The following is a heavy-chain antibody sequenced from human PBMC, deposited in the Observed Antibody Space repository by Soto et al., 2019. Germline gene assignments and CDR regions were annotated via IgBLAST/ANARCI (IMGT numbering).Heavy chain of an antibody. Sequence: SETLSLTCTVSGGSISSGGYYWSWIRQHPGKGLEWIGYIYYSGSTYYNPSLKSRVTISVDTSKNQFSLKLSPVTAADTAVYYCARIYTYYDILTGHRGGWFDPWGQGTLVTVSS. CDR2: IYYSGST. CDR1: GGSISSGGYY. D-gene: IGHD3-9*01. CDR3: ARIYTYYDILTGHRGGWFDP. J-gene: IGHJ5*02. V-gene: IGHV4-31*03.